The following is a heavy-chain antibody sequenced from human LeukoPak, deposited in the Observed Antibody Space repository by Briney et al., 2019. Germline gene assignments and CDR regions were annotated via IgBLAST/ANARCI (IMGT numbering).Heavy chain of an antibody. V-gene: IGHV1-8*01. CDR3: ARGLSLGYCSSTSCYFWGVTTQFWYYYGMDV. CDR2: MNPISGNT. CDR1: GYTFSSSD. D-gene: IGHD2-2*01. Sequence: VSVKVSCKASGYTFSSSDINWVRQATGHGLEWMGWMNPISGNTGYAQKFKGRVTMTRNTSISTAYMELSSLRSEDTAVYYCARGLSLGYCSSTSCYFWGVTTQFWYYYGMDVWGQGTTVTVSS. J-gene: IGHJ6*02.